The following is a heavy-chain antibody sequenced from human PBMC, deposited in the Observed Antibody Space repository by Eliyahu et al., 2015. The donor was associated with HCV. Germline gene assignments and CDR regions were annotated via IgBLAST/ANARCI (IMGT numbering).Heavy chain of an antibody. CDR2: ISAYNGNT. Sequence: LEWMGWISAYNGNTNYAQKLQGRVTMTTDTSTSTAYMELRSLRSDDTAVYYCAVAVAGTGYFDYWGQGTLVTVSS. J-gene: IGHJ4*02. CDR3: AVAVAGTGYFDY. D-gene: IGHD6-19*01. V-gene: IGHV1-18*01.